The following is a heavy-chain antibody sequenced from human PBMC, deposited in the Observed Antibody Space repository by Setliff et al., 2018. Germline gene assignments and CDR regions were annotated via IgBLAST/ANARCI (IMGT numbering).Heavy chain of an antibody. J-gene: IGHJ6*02. V-gene: IGHV3-7*01. CDR1: GFTFSSFW. Sequence: PGGSLRLSCAASGFTFSSFWMSWVRQSPGKGLEWVANINQDGSGKYYVDSVKGRFTISRDNAKNSLSLQMNGLRAEDTAVYYCARVKPFAMDVWGQGTTVTVSS. CDR3: ARVKPFAMDV. CDR2: INQDGSGK.